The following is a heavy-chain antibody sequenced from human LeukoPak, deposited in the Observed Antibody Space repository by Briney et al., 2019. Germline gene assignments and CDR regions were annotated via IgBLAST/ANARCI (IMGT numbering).Heavy chain of an antibody. Sequence: ASVKVSCKASGYTFTSYAMNWVRQAPGQGLEWMGIINPSGGSTNYARKFQGRVTITADKSTSTAYMELSSLRSEDTAVYYCARTYSSGWYGKAYYYYMDVWGKGTTVTVSS. CDR3: ARTYSSGWYGKAYYYYMDV. V-gene: IGHV1-46*01. J-gene: IGHJ6*03. CDR1: GYTFTSYA. D-gene: IGHD6-19*01. CDR2: INPSGGST.